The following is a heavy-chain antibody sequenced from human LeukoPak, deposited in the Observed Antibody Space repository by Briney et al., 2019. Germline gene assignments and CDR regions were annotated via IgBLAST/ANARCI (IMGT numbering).Heavy chain of an antibody. V-gene: IGHV3-33*01. CDR2: IWYDGSNK. D-gene: IGHD6-19*01. Sequence: PGRSLRLSCAASGFTFSSYGMHWVRQAPGKGLEWVAVIWYDGSNKYYADSVKGRFTISRDNSKNTLYLQMNSLRAEDTAVYYCARAPSGWSDYWYFDLWGRGTLVTVSS. CDR3: ARAPSGWSDYWYFDL. J-gene: IGHJ2*01. CDR1: GFTFSSYG.